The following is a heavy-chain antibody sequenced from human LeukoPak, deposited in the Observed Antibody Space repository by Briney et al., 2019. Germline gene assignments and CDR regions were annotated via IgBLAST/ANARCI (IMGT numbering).Heavy chain of an antibody. CDR2: IIPIFGTA. D-gene: IGHD2-2*02. Sequence: SVKVSCKASGGTFSSYAISWVRQAPGQGLEWMGGIIPIFGTANYAQKFQGRVTITADESTSTAYMELSSLRSEDMAVYYCARSPRGYCSSTSCYRRDWFDPWGQGTLVTVSS. CDR1: GGTFSSYA. J-gene: IGHJ5*02. V-gene: IGHV1-69*13. CDR3: ARSPRGYCSSTSCYRRDWFDP.